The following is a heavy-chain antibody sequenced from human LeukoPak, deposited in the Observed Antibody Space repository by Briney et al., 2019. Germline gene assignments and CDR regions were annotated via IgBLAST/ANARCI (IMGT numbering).Heavy chain of an antibody. Sequence: GGSLRLSCAASGFTFSSYSMNWVRQAPGKGLEWVSSISSSSSYIYYADSVKGRFTISRDNAKNSLYLQMNSLRAEDTAVYYCAKSVVPSTIQPMDVWGKGTTVTVSS. CDR2: ISSSSSYI. J-gene: IGHJ6*03. V-gene: IGHV3-21*04. D-gene: IGHD2-2*02. CDR1: GFTFSSYS. CDR3: AKSVVPSTIQPMDV.